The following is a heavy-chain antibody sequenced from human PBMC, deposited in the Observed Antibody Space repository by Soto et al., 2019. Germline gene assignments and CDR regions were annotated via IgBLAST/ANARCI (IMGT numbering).Heavy chain of an antibody. CDR1: GFTLSSNG. CDR2: IWYDGSDK. J-gene: IGHJ3*02. V-gene: IGHV3-33*01. Sequence: QVQLVESGGGVVQPGKSLRLSCAASGFTLSSNGMHWVRQAPGKGLEWVAFIWYDGSDKYYADSVKGRFTISRDDSKNTLYLQMHSLRAEDTAVYYCARDRYPNYPPDAFDIWGQGTLVTVSS. D-gene: IGHD4-4*01. CDR3: ARDRYPNYPPDAFDI.